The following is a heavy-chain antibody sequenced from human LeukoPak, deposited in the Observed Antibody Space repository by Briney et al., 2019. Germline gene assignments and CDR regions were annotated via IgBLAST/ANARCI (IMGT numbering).Heavy chain of an antibody. V-gene: IGHV4-39*07. Sequence: SETLYLTCTVSGGSISSSSYYWGWIRQAPGKGLEWIGSIYYSGSTYYNPSLKSRVTISVDTSKNQLSLKLSSVTAADTAVYYCATLGYPLDYWGQGTLVTVST. J-gene: IGHJ4*02. CDR3: ATLGYPLDY. D-gene: IGHD2-15*01. CDR2: IYYSGST. CDR1: GGSISSSSYY.